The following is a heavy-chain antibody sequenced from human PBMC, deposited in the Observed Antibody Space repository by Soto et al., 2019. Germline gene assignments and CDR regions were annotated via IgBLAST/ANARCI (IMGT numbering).Heavy chain of an antibody. V-gene: IGHV1-18*04. CDR3: ARAVLNYYDYGWGRYRSIDY. J-gene: IGHJ4*02. D-gene: IGHD3-16*02. CDR2: ISAYNGNT. Sequence: ASVKVSCTASGYTFTSYGISWVRQAPGQGLEWMGWISAYNGNTNYAQKLQGRVTMTTDTSTSTAYMELRSLRSDDTAVYYCARAVLNYYDYGWGRYRSIDYWAQG. CDR1: GYTFTSYG.